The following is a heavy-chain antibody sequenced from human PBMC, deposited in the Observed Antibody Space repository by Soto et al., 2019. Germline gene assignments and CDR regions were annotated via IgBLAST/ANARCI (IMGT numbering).Heavy chain of an antibody. CDR1: GGSISSYY. Sequence: QVQLQESGPGLVKPSETLSLTCTVSGGSISSYYWTWIRQPAGKGLEWIGRIYTSGSTNYNPSLKSRVIMSVDTAKNQFSLKLSSVTAADTDVYYCARVGAASGWFDPWGQGTLVTVSS. J-gene: IGHJ5*02. D-gene: IGHD3-16*01. CDR3: ARVGAASGWFDP. CDR2: IYTSGST. V-gene: IGHV4-4*07.